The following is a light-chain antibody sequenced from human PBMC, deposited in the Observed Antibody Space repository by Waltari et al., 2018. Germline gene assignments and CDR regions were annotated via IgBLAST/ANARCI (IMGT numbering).Light chain of an antibody. J-gene: IGLJ2*01. V-gene: IGLV3-19*01. CDR1: RIRNSY. CDR2: GKN. CDR3: SSRDSSASHVL. Sequence: SPELSQDPAVCVAWGQIVRIACLDDRIRNSYACWDQQKSGQAPILVLFGKNKRPSGIPDRFSGYNSETTTSLTITGAQAEDEADYYCSSRDSSASHVLFAGGTKLTVL.